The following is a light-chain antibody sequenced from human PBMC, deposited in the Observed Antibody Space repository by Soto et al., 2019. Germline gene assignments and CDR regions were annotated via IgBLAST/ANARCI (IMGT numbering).Light chain of an antibody. CDR3: QYCDYLPL. V-gene: IGKV1-33*01. CDR2: GAD. Sequence: DIKMTQSPSSLSASVGDRVTITCQASQDISNYLNWYQHKPGKAPKLLISGADNLESGVPSRFSGSGSGTDFAFTISRLQPEDIASDYCQYCDYLPLFGPGTTVDLK. J-gene: IGKJ3*01. CDR1: QDISNY.